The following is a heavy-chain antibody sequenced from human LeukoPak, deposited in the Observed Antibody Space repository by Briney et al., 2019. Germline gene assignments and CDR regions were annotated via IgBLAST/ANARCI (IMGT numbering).Heavy chain of an antibody. V-gene: IGHV4-34*01. CDR3: ARVSDFWSGYGRGVFDY. CDR2: INHSGST. CDR1: GGSFSGYY. Sequence: SETLSLTCAVYGGSFSGYYWSWIRQPPGKGLEWIGEINHSGSTNYNPSLKSRFTISVDTSKNQFSLKLSSVTAADTAVYYCARVSDFWSGYGRGVFDYWGQGTLVTVSS. D-gene: IGHD3-3*01. J-gene: IGHJ4*02.